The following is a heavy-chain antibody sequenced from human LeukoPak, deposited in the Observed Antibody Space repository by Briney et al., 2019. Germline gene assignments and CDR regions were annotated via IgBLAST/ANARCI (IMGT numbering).Heavy chain of an antibody. D-gene: IGHD3-3*01. J-gene: IGHJ5*02. CDR1: GFTFSSYG. V-gene: IGHV3-30*18. Sequence: PGGSLRLSCAASGFTFSSYGMHWVRQAPGKGLEWVAVISYDGSNKYYADSVKGRFTISRDNSKNTLYLQMNSLRAEDTAVYYRAKGYQGGGGPLGFLEWYLWGQGTLVTVSS. CDR3: AKGYQGGGGPLGFLEWYL. CDR2: ISYDGSNK.